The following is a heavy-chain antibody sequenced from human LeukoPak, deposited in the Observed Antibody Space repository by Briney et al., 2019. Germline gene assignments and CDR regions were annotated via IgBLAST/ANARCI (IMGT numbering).Heavy chain of an antibody. J-gene: IGHJ4*02. Sequence: GGSLRLSCAASGFTVSSSYMSWVRQAPGKGLEWVSVIYSGGSTYYADSVKGRFTISRDNAKNSLYLQMNSLRAEDTAVYYCARDRSNGDYAFDYWGQGALVTVSS. CDR3: ARDRSNGDYAFDY. CDR2: IYSGGST. D-gene: IGHD4-17*01. CDR1: GFTVSSSY. V-gene: IGHV3-53*01.